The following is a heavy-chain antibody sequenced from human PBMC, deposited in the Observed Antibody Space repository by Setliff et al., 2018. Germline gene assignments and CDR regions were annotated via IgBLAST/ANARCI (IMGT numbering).Heavy chain of an antibody. V-gene: IGHV1-3*01. Sequence: ASVKVSCKASGYTFTSYAMHWVRQAPGQRLEWMGWINAGNGNTKYSQKFQGRVTITRDTSASTAYMELSSLRSEDTAVYYCAKSMTTVTTGGNEAFDIWGQGTMGTVSS. D-gene: IGHD4-17*01. CDR2: INAGNGNT. CDR1: GYTFTSYA. J-gene: IGHJ3*02. CDR3: AKSMTTVTTGGNEAFDI.